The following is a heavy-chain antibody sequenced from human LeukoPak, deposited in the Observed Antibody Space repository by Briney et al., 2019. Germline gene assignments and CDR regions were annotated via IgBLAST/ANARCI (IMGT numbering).Heavy chain of an antibody. J-gene: IGHJ4*02. Sequence: PSETLSLTCTVSSGSISSSTYYWSWIRQPPGKGLEWIGYIYYSGSTNYNPSLKSRVTISVDMSKNQFSLKLSSVTAADTAVYYCASLQEEEGYWGQGTLVTVSS. D-gene: IGHD4-11*01. CDR2: IYYSGST. CDR1: SGSISSSTYY. V-gene: IGHV4-61*05. CDR3: ASLQEEEGY.